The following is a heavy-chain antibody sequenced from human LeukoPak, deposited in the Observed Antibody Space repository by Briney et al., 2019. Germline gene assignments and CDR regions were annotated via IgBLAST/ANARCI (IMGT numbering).Heavy chain of an antibody. J-gene: IGHJ4*02. CDR1: GFTFSTYW. V-gene: IGHV3-7*01. D-gene: IGHD1-26*01. CDR2: IKQDGGDK. Sequence: GGSLRLSCAASGFTFSTYWMSWVRQAPGKGLEWVANIKQDGGDKYYVDSVKGRFTISRDNAKNSLYLQMNSLRAEDTAVYYCARGGVGPTTSIDYWGQGTLVTVSS. CDR3: ARGGVGPTTSIDY.